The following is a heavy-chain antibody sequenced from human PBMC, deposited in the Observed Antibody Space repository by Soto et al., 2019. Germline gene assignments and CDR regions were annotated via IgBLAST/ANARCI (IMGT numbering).Heavy chain of an antibody. CDR2: IWYDGSNK. D-gene: IGHD2-15*01. V-gene: IGHV3-33*01. CDR3: ARGTLYCSGGSCYPTYFDY. CDR1: GFTFSSYG. J-gene: IGHJ4*02. Sequence: QVQLVESGGGVVQPGRSLRLSCAASGFTFSSYGMHWVRQAPGKGLEWVAVIWYDGSNKYYADSVKGRFTISRDNSKNXLXXQMNSLRAEDTAVYYCARGTLYCSGGSCYPTYFDYWGQGTLVTVSS.